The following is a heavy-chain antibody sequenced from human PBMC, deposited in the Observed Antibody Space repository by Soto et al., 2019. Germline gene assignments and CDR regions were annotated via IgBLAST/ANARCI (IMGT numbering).Heavy chain of an antibody. CDR2: IYWDDDK. J-gene: IGHJ4*02. V-gene: IGHV2-5*02. Sequence: QITLKESGPTLVKPTQTLTLTCTFSGSSLSSTRMAVGWIRQPPGKALEWLALIYWDDDKRYSPFLKSRLTITKDSSKNQVVLTMYNMDPVDTARYYCAHIVVAGLGYYFDYWGQGTLVTVSS. CDR1: GSSLSSTRMA. D-gene: IGHD6-19*01. CDR3: AHIVVAGLGYYFDY.